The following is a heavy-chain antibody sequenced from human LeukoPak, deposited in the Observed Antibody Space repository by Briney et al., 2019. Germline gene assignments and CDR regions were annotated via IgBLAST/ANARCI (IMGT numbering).Heavy chain of an antibody. J-gene: IGHJ6*03. D-gene: IGHD6-13*01. CDR2: IKQDGSEK. CDR3: ARDVLDSSSWYVGYYYYYMDV. CDR1: GFTFSSYW. V-gene: IGHV3-7*01. Sequence: GGSLRLSCAASGFTFSSYWMSWVRQAPGKGLEWVANIKQDGSEKYYVDSVKGRFTISRDNAKNSLYLQMNSLRAEDTAVYYCARDVLDSSSWYVGYYYYYMDVWGKGTTVTASS.